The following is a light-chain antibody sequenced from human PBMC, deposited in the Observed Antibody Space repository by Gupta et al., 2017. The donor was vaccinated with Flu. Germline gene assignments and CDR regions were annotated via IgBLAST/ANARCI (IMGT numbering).Light chain of an antibody. Sequence: EIVLTQSPGTLSLSPGERATLSCRASQSVSSGYLAWYQQKPGQAPRLLIYGASSRDTGIPDRFSGSGSGTDLTLTISRRQPEDFAVYYCQQYGSSPPYSFGQGTKLEIK. CDR1: QSVSSGY. CDR3: QQYGSSPPYS. V-gene: IGKV3-20*01. J-gene: IGKJ2*03. CDR2: GAS.